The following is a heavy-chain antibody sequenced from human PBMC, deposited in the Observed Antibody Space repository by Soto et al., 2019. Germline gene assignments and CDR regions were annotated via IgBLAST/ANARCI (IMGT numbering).Heavy chain of an antibody. V-gene: IGHV3-11*01. D-gene: IGHD2-2*03. CDR3: ARDGYCSSTSCYGAYGMDV. CDR1: GFTFSDYY. CDR2: ISSSGSTI. Sequence: GGSLRLSCAASGFTFSDYYMSWIRQAPGKGLEWVSYISSSGSTIYYADSVKGRFTISRDNAKNSLYLQMNSLRAEDTAVYYCARDGYCSSTSCYGAYGMDVWGQGTTVTVSS. J-gene: IGHJ6*02.